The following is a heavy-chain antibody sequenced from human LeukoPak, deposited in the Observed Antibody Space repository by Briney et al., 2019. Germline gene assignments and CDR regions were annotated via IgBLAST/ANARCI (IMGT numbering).Heavy chain of an antibody. D-gene: IGHD6-13*01. J-gene: IGHJ6*03. CDR1: GGTFSSYT. Sequence: SVKVSCKASGGTFSSYTISWVRQAPGQGLEWMGGIIPIFGTANYAQKFQGRVTITADESTSTAYMELSSLRSEDTAVYYCARSASSSWYGFHMDVWGKGTTVTVSS. CDR3: ARSASSSWYGFHMDV. CDR2: IIPIFGTA. V-gene: IGHV1-69*01.